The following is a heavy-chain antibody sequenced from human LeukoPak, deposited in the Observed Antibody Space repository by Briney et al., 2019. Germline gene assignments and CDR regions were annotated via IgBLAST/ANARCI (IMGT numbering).Heavy chain of an antibody. Sequence: PSETLSLTWTVSGGSISSGGYYWSWIRQHPGKGLEWIGYIYYSGSTCYNPSLKSRITISVDTSKNQFYLKLSSVTAADTAVYYCARDRYYGSGSYPYFDYWGQGTLVTVSS. CDR1: GGSISSGGYY. CDR3: ARDRYYGSGSYPYFDY. V-gene: IGHV4-31*02. CDR2: IYYSGST. D-gene: IGHD3-10*01. J-gene: IGHJ4*02.